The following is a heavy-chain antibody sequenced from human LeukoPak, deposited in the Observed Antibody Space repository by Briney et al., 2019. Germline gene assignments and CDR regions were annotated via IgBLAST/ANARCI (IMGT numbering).Heavy chain of an antibody. V-gene: IGHV4-38-2*02. D-gene: IGHD1-26*01. CDR3: ARHGPGSYQNYNWFDP. CDR2: IYHSGST. CDR1: GYSISSGYY. J-gene: IGHJ5*02. Sequence: SETLSLTCTVSGYSISSGYYWGWIRQPPGKGLEWIGSIYHSGSTYYNPSLKSRVTISVDTSKNQFSLKLSSVTAADTAVYYCARHGPGSYQNYNWFDPWGQGTLVTVSS.